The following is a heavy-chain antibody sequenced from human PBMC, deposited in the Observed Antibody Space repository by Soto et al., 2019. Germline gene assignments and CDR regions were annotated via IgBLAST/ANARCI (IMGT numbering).Heavy chain of an antibody. Sequence: SETLSLTCAVSGGSITSDDNWWSWVRQPPGKGLEWIGEIYHSGRTNYNPSLNSRVTISVVKSKNQFSLKLTSVTAADTAVYYCVSSSWYSLDYWGQGTRVTVSS. CDR1: GGSITSDDNW. J-gene: IGHJ4*02. CDR3: VSSSWYSLDY. D-gene: IGHD6-13*01. V-gene: IGHV4-4*02. CDR2: IYHSGRT.